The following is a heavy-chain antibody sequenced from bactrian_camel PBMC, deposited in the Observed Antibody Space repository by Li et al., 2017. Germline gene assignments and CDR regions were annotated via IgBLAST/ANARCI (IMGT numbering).Heavy chain of an antibody. J-gene: IGHJ4*01. V-gene: IGHV3S1*01. CDR3: AARTGATWSLKLSAHDYNH. Sequence: HVQLVESGGGSVEAGGSLTLACVVSGDTNNRHCVAWVRQAPGKGLEWVSRINTGGSSTYYADSVKGRFTISRDNAKNTLSLSMNSLKPEDTAMYYCAARTGATWSLKLSAHDYNHWGQGTQVTVS. D-gene: IGHD2*01. CDR1: GDTNNRHC. CDR2: INTGGSST.